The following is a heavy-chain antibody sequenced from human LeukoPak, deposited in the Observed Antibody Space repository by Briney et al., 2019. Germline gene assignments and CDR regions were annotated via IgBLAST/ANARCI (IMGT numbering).Heavy chain of an antibody. CDR1: GDSVSSNSAT. V-gene: IGHV6-1*01. CDR3: ARVGGSGWYAFDY. Sequence: SQTLSLTCAISGDSVSSNSATCNWIRQSPSRGLEWLGRTYYRSEWYHDYAVSVKSRITLNPDTSKSQFSLQLNSVTPEDTAVYYCARVGGSGWYAFDYWGQGTLVTVSS. D-gene: IGHD6-19*01. J-gene: IGHJ4*02. CDR2: TYYRSEWYH.